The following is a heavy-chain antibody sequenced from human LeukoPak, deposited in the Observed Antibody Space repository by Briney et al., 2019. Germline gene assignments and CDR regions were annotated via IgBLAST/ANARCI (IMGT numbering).Heavy chain of an antibody. CDR1: GFTFSSYG. CDR3: AKDRPYSGSYSSPYDY. CDR2: IRYDGSNK. J-gene: IGHJ4*02. D-gene: IGHD1-26*01. V-gene: IGHV3-30*02. Sequence: GGSLGLSCAASGFTFSSYGMHWVRQAPGKGLEWVAFIRYDGSNKYYADSVKGRFTISRDNSKNTLYLQMNSLRAEDTAVYYCAKDRPYSGSYSSPYDYWGQGTLVTVSS.